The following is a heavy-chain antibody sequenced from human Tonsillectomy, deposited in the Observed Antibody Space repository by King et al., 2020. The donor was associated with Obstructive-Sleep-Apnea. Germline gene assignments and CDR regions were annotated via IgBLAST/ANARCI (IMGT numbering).Heavy chain of an antibody. J-gene: IGHJ4*02. CDR2: IWYDGSNK. CDR1: GFTFSSYG. CDR3: AKDRVQLGGVDY. V-gene: IGHV3-33*06. Sequence: QVQLVESGGGVVQPGRSLRLSCAASGFTFSSYGMHWVRQAPGKGLEWVAVIWYDGSNKYYADSVKGRFTISRDNSKNTLYLQMNSLRAEDTAVYYCAKDRVQLGGVDYWGRGTLVNVSS. D-gene: IGHD6-6*01.